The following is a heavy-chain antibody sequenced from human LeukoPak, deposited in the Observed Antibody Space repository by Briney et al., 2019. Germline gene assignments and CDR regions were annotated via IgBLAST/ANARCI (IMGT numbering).Heavy chain of an antibody. CDR3: AKLPREYCSSTSCPNWLDT. CDR2: LNGSGGTT. D-gene: IGHD2-2*01. V-gene: IGHV3-23*01. Sequence: GGSLRLSCAASGFSFSTYAMTWVRQAPGKGLEWVSALNGSGGTTYYADSVQGRFATSRDNSKNTLYLQMNSLRAEDTAVYYCAKLPREYCSSTSCPNWLDTWGQGTLVTVSS. CDR1: GFSFSTYA. J-gene: IGHJ5*02.